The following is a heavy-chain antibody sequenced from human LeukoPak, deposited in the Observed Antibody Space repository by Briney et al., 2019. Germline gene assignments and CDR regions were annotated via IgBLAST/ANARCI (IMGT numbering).Heavy chain of an antibody. CDR2: INPNSGGT. D-gene: IGHD1-26*01. J-gene: IGHJ5*02. CDR1: GYTFTDYY. V-gene: IGHV1-2*02. CDR3: ARDTTRDNWFDP. Sequence: ASVKVSCKASGYTFTDYYMHWVRQAPGQGLEWMGYINPNSGGTNYAQKFQGRVTMTRDTSISTAYMELSGLRSDDTAVYYCARDTTRDNWFDPWGQGTLVTVSS.